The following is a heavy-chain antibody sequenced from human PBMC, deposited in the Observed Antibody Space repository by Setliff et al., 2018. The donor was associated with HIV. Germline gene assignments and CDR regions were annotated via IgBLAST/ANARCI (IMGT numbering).Heavy chain of an antibody. Sequence: ETLSLTCTVSGGSISSHYWSWIRQPPGKGLEWIGSTYYSGSTNYNPSLESRVSISIDTSKNQFSLRLSSVTAADTAVYYCARGHTWNYYGGDYFDYWGQGSRVTVSS. CDR3: ARGHTWNYYGGDYFDY. CDR2: TYYSGST. V-gene: IGHV4-59*11. CDR1: GGSISSHY. J-gene: IGHJ4*02. D-gene: IGHD1-7*01.